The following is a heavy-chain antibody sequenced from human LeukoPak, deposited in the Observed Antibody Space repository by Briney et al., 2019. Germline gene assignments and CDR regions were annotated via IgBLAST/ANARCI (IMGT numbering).Heavy chain of an antibody. V-gene: IGHV3-23*01. D-gene: IGHD6-13*01. Sequence: GGSLRLSCVASGLTFNTYPMAWVRQAPGKGLEWVSRISGGGDVTYYTDSVKGRFTISRDNSKNTLFLQTNSLRAEDTAIYFCATDSNPFDFWGQGTLVTVSS. CDR2: ISGGGDVT. CDR3: ATDSNPFDF. CDR1: GLTFNTYP. J-gene: IGHJ4*02.